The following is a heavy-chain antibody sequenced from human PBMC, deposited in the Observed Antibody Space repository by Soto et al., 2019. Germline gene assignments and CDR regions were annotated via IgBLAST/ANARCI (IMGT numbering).Heavy chain of an antibody. D-gene: IGHD3-10*01. CDR1: GFSFNGYA. V-gene: IGHV3-23*01. Sequence: PGRSLRLSCEIFGFSFNGYAMSCVRQAPGMGLEWVAVINYNSRATFHAQSVKGRFTISRDNSRNTVFLQMDSLRAEDSAFFYCVKQRGSGKTYYYNMDVWGLGTTVTVSS. CDR3: VKQRGSGKTYYYNMDV. CDR2: INYNSRAT. J-gene: IGHJ6*02.